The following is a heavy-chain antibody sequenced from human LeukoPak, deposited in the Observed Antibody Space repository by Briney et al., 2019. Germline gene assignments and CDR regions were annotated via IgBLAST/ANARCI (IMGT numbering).Heavy chain of an antibody. J-gene: IGHJ5*01. V-gene: IGHV3-21*01. CDR2: ISSSSSYI. D-gene: IGHD3-10*01. Sequence: GGSLRLSCAASGFTFSSYSMNWVRQAPGKGLEWVSSISSSSSYIYYADSVKGRFTISRDNAKNSLYLQMNSLRAEDTAVYYCARSAGRSFGNWFDPWGQGTLVTVSS. CDR3: ARSAGRSFGNWFDP. CDR1: GFTFSSYS.